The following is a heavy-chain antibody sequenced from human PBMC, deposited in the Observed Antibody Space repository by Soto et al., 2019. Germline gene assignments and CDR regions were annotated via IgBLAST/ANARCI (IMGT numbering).Heavy chain of an antibody. CDR3: AKELDSDYYYMDV. Sequence: QVQLVESGGGVVQPGRSLRLSCAASGFTFSSYGMHWVRQAPGKGLEWVAVISYDGCNKYYADSVKGRFTISRDNSKNTLYLQMNSLRAEDTALYYCAKELDSDYYYMDVWGKGTTVTVSS. D-gene: IGHD2-21*01. CDR2: ISYDGCNK. CDR1: GFTFSSYG. J-gene: IGHJ6*03. V-gene: IGHV3-30*18.